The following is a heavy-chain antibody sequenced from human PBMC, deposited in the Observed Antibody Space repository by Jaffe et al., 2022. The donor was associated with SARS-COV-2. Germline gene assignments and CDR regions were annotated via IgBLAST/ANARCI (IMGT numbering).Heavy chain of an antibody. CDR2: IYYSGST. CDR3: ARGSSGYSSGWYVYKR. Sequence: QVQLQESGPGLVKPSQTLSLTCTVSGGSISSGDYYWSWIRQPPGKGLEWIGYIYYSGSTYYNPSLKSRVTISVDTSKNQFSLKLSSVTAADTAVYYCARGSSGYSSGWYVYKRWGQGTLVTVSS. CDR1: GGSISSGDYY. D-gene: IGHD6-19*01. V-gene: IGHV4-30-4*01. J-gene: IGHJ4*02.